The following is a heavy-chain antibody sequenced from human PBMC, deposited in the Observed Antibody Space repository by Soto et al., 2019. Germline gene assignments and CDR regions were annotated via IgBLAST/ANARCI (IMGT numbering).Heavy chain of an antibody. CDR3: AKDNGVSSYNYYGMDV. D-gene: IGHD2-8*01. Sequence: QVHLVQSGAEVKKSGSSVKVSCKASEGTFSSYGINWVRQAPGQGLEWMGRIIPIIKVSDLAQKFQDRVTITEEESKGTAYMELSSLRSDDTAVYYCAKDNGVSSYNYYGMDVWGQGTAVTVSS. J-gene: IGHJ6*02. CDR2: IIPIIKVS. CDR1: EGTFSSYG. V-gene: IGHV1-69*04.